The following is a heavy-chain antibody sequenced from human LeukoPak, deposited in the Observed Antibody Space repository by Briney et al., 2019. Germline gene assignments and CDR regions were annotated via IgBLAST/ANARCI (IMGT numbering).Heavy chain of an antibody. CDR2: ISSSSSYK. Sequence: TSGGSLRLSCAASGFTFSSYTLIWVRQAPGKGLEWVSCISSSSSYKEYADSVKGRFTISRDNAKNSLFLQMNSLRAEDTAVYYCASGRGYWGQGTRVTVSS. CDR1: GFTFSSYT. D-gene: IGHD3-10*01. CDR3: ASGRGY. V-gene: IGHV3-21*01. J-gene: IGHJ4*02.